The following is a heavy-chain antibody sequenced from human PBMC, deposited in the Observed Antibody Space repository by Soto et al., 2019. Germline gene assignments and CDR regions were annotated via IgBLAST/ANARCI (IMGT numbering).Heavy chain of an antibody. CDR2: IYPGDSDT. D-gene: IGHD1-1*01. J-gene: IGHJ6*02. Sequence: GESLKISCKGSGYSFTSYWIGWVRQMPGKGLEWVGIIYPGDSDTRYSPSFQGQVTISADKSISTAYLQWSSLKASDTAMYYCASRSVQLERPRDYYNYYGMDVWGQGTTVTVSS. CDR1: GYSFTSYW. V-gene: IGHV5-51*01. CDR3: ASRSVQLERPRDYYNYYGMDV.